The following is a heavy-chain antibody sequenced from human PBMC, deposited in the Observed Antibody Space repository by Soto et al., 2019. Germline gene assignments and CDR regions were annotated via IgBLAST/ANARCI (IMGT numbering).Heavy chain of an antibody. CDR1: GFNFSDPG. Sequence: GRTMSVSCAGAGFNFSDPGMRWARQAPGKGPEGSSVIGPSGRSTFYPESVKGRVTVSKDHYKNTLYLQLNTLKDGDTAKYYCVKGPYSFWSGYPSLDYWGHLTVFTVSS. V-gene: IGHV3-23*01. D-gene: IGHD3-3*01. CDR3: VKGPYSFWSGYPSLDY. J-gene: IGHJ4*01. CDR2: IGPSGRST.